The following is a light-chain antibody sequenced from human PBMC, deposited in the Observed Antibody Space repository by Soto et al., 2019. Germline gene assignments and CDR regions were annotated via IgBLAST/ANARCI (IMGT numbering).Light chain of an antibody. J-gene: IGKJ2*01. CDR1: QSLLHSNGYNY. CDR2: LGF. Sequence: DIVLTQSPLSLSVTPGEPASISCRSSQSLLHSNGYNYLDWYLQKPGQSPQLLIYLGFNRASGVPDRFSGSGSGTDFTLKISRVEAEDVGVYCCMEALQTSSYTFGQGTKLEIK. V-gene: IGKV2-28*01. CDR3: MEALQTSSYT.